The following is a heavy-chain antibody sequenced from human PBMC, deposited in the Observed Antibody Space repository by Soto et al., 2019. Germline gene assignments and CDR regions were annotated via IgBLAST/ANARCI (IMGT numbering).Heavy chain of an antibody. J-gene: IGHJ4*02. Sequence: EVQLVESGGGLVQPGGSLRPSCAASGFTFSSYSMNWVRQAPGKGLEWVSYISSSGNTIYYADSVKGRFTISRDNARNSLFLQMNNLRDEDTADYYCARVDGDYVPIDYWGQGTLVTVSS. CDR1: GFTFSSYS. CDR2: ISSSGNTI. V-gene: IGHV3-48*02. D-gene: IGHD4-17*01. CDR3: ARVDGDYVPIDY.